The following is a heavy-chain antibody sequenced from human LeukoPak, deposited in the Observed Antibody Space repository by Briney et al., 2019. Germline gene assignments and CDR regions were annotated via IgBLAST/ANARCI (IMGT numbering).Heavy chain of an antibody. Sequence: GGSLRLSCAASGFSFSNYGIHWVRQAPGKGLEWAAFVSYEGSIRFYADSVKGRFTISRDNAKNSLYLQMNSLRAEDTAVYYCARSPYSYVYYDSSGPTYYFDYWGQGTLVTVSS. CDR2: VSYEGSIR. J-gene: IGHJ4*02. V-gene: IGHV3-30*03. D-gene: IGHD3-22*01. CDR1: GFSFSNYG. CDR3: ARSPYSYVYYDSSGPTYYFDY.